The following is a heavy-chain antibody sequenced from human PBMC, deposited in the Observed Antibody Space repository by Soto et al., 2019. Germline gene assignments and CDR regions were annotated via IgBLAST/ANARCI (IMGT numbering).Heavy chain of an antibody. J-gene: IGHJ6*02. CDR3: ARAFGYXDISGYYGTFYYYGMDV. CDR2: ISSSSSTI. CDR1: GFTFSNYD. Sequence: PGGSLRLSCAASGFTFSNYDMNWVRQAPGKGLEGVSYISSSSSTIYYADSVRGRFTISRDNAQNSLFLQMNSLRDEDTAVYYCARAFGYXDISGYYGTFYYYGMDVWGQGTTVTVSS. V-gene: IGHV3-48*02. D-gene: IGHD3-22*01.